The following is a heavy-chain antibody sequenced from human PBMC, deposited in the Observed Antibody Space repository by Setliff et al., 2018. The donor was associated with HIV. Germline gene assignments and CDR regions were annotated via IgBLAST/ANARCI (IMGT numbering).Heavy chain of an antibody. V-gene: IGHV1-69*13. CDR1: GGTFSSYS. J-gene: IGHJ4*02. D-gene: IGHD6-6*01. CDR2: IIPIYGTP. Sequence: SVKVSCKASGGTFSSYSINWVRQAPGQGLEWMGGIIPIYGTPIYAQKFQGRVTITADESTSTAYMELSSLRSEDTAVYYCASGYSSSSPRRDYWGQGTLVTVSS. CDR3: ASGYSSSSPRRDY.